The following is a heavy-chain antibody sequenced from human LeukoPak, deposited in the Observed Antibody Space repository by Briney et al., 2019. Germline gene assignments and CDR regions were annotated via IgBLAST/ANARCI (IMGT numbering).Heavy chain of an antibody. CDR3: AKDPSSTWGLRYSGYLY. V-gene: IGHV3-23*01. J-gene: IGHJ4*02. Sequence: PGGSLRLSCAASGFTFSSYAMSWVRQAPGQGLEWVSAISGSGGSTYYADSVKGRFTISRDNSKNTLYLQMNSLRAEDTAVYYCAKDPSSTWGLRYSGYLYWGQGTLVTVSS. CDR2: ISGSGGST. CDR1: GFTFSSYA. D-gene: IGHD5-12*01.